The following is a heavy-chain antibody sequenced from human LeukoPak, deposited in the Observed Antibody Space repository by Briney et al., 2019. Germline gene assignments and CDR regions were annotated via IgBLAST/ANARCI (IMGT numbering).Heavy chain of an antibody. CDR3: AGGYCSSTSCYASWFDP. Sequence: GASVKVSCKASGYTFTGYYMHWVRQAPGQGLEWMGIINPSGGSTSYAQKFQGRVTMTRDTSTSTVYMELSSLRSEDTAVYYCAGGYCSSTSCYASWFDPWGQGTLVTVSS. J-gene: IGHJ5*02. V-gene: IGHV1-46*01. CDR1: GYTFTGYY. CDR2: INPSGGST. D-gene: IGHD2-2*01.